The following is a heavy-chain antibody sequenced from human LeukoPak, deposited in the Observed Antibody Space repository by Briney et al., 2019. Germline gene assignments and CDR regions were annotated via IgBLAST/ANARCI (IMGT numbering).Heavy chain of an antibody. V-gene: IGHV3-7*03. CDR2: IKEDGSEK. CDR1: GFTFSSYW. J-gene: IGHJ5*02. Sequence: GGSLRLSCAASGFTFSSYWMSWVRQAPGKGLEWVANIKEDGSEKHYVDSVKGRFTISRDNAKNSLYLQMNSLRAEDTAVYYCARDRLGYCSSTSCPESWFDPWGQGTLVTVSS. D-gene: IGHD2-2*01. CDR3: ARDRLGYCSSTSCPESWFDP.